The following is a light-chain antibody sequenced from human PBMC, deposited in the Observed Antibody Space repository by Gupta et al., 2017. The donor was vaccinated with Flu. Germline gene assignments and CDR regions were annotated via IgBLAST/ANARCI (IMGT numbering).Light chain of an antibody. V-gene: IGKV3-15*01. CDR1: QSVGIN. CDR3: QQYNNWPQT. Sequence: EISMTPHPAPLSASPGERATLSCTASQSVGINLGWYQQKPGQGPKLLIYHASTKATGISGRFSGSRSGTEFTLTISSLQSEDFAVYYCQQYNNWPQTFGQGTKVEIK. CDR2: HAS. J-gene: IGKJ1*01.